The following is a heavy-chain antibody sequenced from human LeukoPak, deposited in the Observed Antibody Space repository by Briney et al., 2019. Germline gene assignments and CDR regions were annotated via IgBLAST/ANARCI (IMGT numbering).Heavy chain of an antibody. V-gene: IGHV3-9*01. CDR1: GFTFNDYT. CDR3: AKGNWGSAFDI. J-gene: IGHJ3*02. D-gene: IGHD7-27*01. CDR2: ITWNSGST. Sequence: PGRSLRLSCAASGFTFNDYTMHWVRQAPGKGLEWVSGITWNSGSTDYADSVDGRFTISRDNAKNSLYLQMNSLRPEDTAFYYCAKGNWGSAFDIWGQGTLVTASS.